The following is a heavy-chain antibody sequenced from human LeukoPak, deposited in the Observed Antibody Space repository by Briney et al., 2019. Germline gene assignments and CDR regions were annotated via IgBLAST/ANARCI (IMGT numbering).Heavy chain of an antibody. V-gene: IGHV3-23*01. CDR2: ISGSGGST. CDR1: GFTFSTYA. Sequence: GGSPRLSCAASGFTFSTYAMSWVRQAPGKGLEWVSGISGSGGSTDNADSVKGRFTISRDNSKNTLYLQMNSLRAEDTAVYYCAKVRYCSSTTCSNYLDHWGQGTLVTVSS. CDR3: AKVRYCSSTTCSNYLDH. D-gene: IGHD2-2*01. J-gene: IGHJ4*02.